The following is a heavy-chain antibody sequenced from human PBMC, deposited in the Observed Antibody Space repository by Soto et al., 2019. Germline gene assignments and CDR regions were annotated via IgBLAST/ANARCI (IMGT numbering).Heavy chain of an antibody. V-gene: IGHV3-30*03. J-gene: IGHJ4*02. CDR3: AGDPGTYSGSYFDY. D-gene: IGHD1-26*01. CDR1: GFTFSSYG. Sequence: GGSLRLSCAASGFTFSSYGMHWVRQAPGKGLEWVAVISYDGSNKYYADSVKGRFTISRDNSKNTLYLQMNSLRAEDTAVYYWAGDPGTYSGSYFDYWGQGTLVTVSS. CDR2: ISYDGSNK.